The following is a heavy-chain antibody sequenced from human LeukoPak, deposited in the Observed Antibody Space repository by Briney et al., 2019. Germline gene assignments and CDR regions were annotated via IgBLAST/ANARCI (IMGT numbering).Heavy chain of an antibody. D-gene: IGHD2-2*02. CDR3: AMHYCSSTSCYRSQYFQH. Sequence: GGSLRLSCAASGFTFSSYSMNWVRQAPGKGLEWVSYIISSSSTIYYADSVKGRFTISRDNAKNSLYLQMNSLRAEDTAVYYCAMHYCSSTSCYRSQYFQHWGQGTLVTVSS. V-gene: IGHV3-48*01. J-gene: IGHJ1*01. CDR1: GFTFSSYS. CDR2: IISSSSTI.